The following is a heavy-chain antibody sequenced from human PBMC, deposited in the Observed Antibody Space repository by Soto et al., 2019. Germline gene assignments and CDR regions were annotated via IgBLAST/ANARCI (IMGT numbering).Heavy chain of an antibody. V-gene: IGHV3-23*05. D-gene: IGHD3-3*02. CDR2: IYTSGVP. CDR3: TRDWERDPEAFFDY. Sequence: GGSLRVSCLTSGVTFSTYAMSWVRQAPGKGLQWVAGIYTSGVPKYADSVQGRFTISRDDSKNTLYLQMNSLRAEDTAVYYCTRDWERDPEAFFDYWGQGPLVTVSS. CDR1: GVTFSTYA. J-gene: IGHJ4*02.